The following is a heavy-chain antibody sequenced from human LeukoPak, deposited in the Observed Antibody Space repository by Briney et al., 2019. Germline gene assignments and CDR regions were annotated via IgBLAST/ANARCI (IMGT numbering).Heavy chain of an antibody. J-gene: IGHJ4*02. D-gene: IGHD1-26*01. Sequence: QPGGSLRLSCAASGFTFSSYWMHWLRQAPGNGLVWVSRINSDGSSTSYADSVKGRFTISRDNAKNTLYLQMNSLRAEDRAVYYCARSRLGISWELLDDYWGQGTLVTVSS. V-gene: IGHV3-74*01. CDR3: ARSRLGISWELLDDY. CDR1: GFTFSSYW. CDR2: INSDGSST.